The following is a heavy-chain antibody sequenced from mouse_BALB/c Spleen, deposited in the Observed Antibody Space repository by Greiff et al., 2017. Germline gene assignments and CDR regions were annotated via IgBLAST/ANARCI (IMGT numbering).Heavy chain of an antibody. CDR1: GYAFSSYW. CDR3: ARSGEKKLGRAWFAY. V-gene: IGHV1-80*01. J-gene: IGHJ3*01. CDR2: IYPGDGDT. Sequence: VQVVESGAELVRPGSSVKISCKASGYAFSSYWMNWVKQRPGQGHEWIGQIYPGDGDTNYNGKFKGKATLTADKSSSTAYMQLSSLTSEDSAVYFCARSGEKKLGRAWFAYWGQGTLVTVSA. D-gene: IGHD4-1*01.